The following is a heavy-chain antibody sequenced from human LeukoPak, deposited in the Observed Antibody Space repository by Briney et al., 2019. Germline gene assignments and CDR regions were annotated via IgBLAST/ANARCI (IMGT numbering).Heavy chain of an antibody. CDR1: GFTFDDYA. CDR3: ANGGYCSSTSCYTPFDY. D-gene: IGHD2-2*02. CDR2: ISWNSGSI. V-gene: IGHV3-9*01. Sequence: GGSLRLSCAASGFTFDDYAMHWVRQAPGKGLEWVSGISWNSGSIGYADSVKGRFTISRDNAKNSLYLQMNSLRAEDTAVYYCANGGYCSSTSCYTPFDYWGQGTLVTVSS. J-gene: IGHJ4*02.